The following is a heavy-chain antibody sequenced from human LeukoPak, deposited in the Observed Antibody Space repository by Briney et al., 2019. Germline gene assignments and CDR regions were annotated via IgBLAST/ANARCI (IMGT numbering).Heavy chain of an antibody. Sequence: PGGSLRLSCAASGFTFSTSCMSWVRQAPGKGPEWVATIKHGESEKFYVESVKDRFTISRDNANNSLSLQMNSLRADDTALYYCARVSQGGSNYRSLDYWGQGILVTVSS. V-gene: IGHV3-7*01. CDR3: ARVSQGGSNYRSLDY. J-gene: IGHJ4*02. CDR2: IKHGESEK. CDR1: GFTFSTSC. D-gene: IGHD4-11*01.